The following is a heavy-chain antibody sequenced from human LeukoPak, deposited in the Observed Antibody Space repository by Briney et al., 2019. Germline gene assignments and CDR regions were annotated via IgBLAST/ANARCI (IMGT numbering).Heavy chain of an antibody. CDR2: INSDGSSI. D-gene: IGHD3-22*01. Sequence: GGSLRLSCAASGFTFSSYWMHWVRQAPGKGLVWVSRINSDGSSISYADSVKGRFTISRDNAKNTLYLQMNSLRAEDTAVYYCARDRVEGRYDSSGFDYWGQGTLVTVSS. J-gene: IGHJ4*02. V-gene: IGHV3-74*01. CDR3: ARDRVEGRYDSSGFDY. CDR1: GFTFSSYW.